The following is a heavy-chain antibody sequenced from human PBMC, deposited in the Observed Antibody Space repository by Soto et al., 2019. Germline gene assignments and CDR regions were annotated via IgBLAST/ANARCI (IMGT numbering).Heavy chain of an antibody. D-gene: IGHD3-22*01. Sequence: SVKVSCKASGGTFSSYTISWVRQAPGQGLEWMGGIIPIFGTANYAQKFQGRVTITADESTSTAYMELSSLRSEDTAVYYCASRYYYDSSGYAIRGYYYGMDVWGQGTTVTVSS. J-gene: IGHJ6*02. CDR1: GGTFSSYT. CDR3: ASRYYYDSSGYAIRGYYYGMDV. CDR2: IIPIFGTA. V-gene: IGHV1-69*13.